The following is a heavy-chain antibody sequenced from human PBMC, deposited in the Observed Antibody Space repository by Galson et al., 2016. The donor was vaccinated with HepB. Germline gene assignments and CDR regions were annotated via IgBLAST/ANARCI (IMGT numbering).Heavy chain of an antibody. CDR2: INRDESST. CDR3: ARDPSYYSGMDV. V-gene: IGHV3-74*01. CDR1: GFTFSSYY. J-gene: IGHJ6*02. Sequence: SLRLSCAASGFTFSSYYMHWVRQAPGKGLVWVPRINRDESSTSYADYVKGRFTISRDNAKNTLYLQMNSLRAEDTAVYYCARDPSYYSGMDVWGQGTTVTVSS.